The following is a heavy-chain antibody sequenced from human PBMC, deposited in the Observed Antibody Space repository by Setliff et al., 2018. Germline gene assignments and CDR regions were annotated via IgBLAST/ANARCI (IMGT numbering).Heavy chain of an antibody. CDR1: GAFISSHY. CDR2: MYYTGST. CDR3: ARDGEYDYGDYVRFDY. Sequence: SETLSLTCTVSGAFISSHYWSWIRQPPGKGLEWIGSMYYTGSTNYNPSLKSRVTISVDTSKKQFSLRLNSVTAADTAVYYCARDGEYDYGDYVRFDYWGQGTLVTVSS. J-gene: IGHJ4*02. D-gene: IGHD4-17*01. V-gene: IGHV4-59*11.